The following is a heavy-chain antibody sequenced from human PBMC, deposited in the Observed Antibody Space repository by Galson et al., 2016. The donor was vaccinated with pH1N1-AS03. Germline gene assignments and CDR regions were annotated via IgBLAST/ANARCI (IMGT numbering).Heavy chain of an antibody. CDR1: GYTFSAYA. Sequence: SVKVSCKASGYTFSAYAMHWVRQAPGQGLEWMGWINTGNGDTKYSQKFQDRITISSDAGATTAYMELSSLRSEDTAVFYCAGDWNGRRQQFLDHWGQGTLVTVSA. J-gene: IGHJ4*02. D-gene: IGHD5-24*01. V-gene: IGHV1-3*04. CDR2: INTGNGDT. CDR3: AGDWNGRRQQFLDH.